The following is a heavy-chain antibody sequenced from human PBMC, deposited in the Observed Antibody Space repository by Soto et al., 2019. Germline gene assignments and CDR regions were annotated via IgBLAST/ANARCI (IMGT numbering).Heavy chain of an antibody. Sequence: GGSLRLSCAASGFTVSSNYMSWVRQAPGKGLEWVSVIYSGGSTYYADSVKGRFTISRDNSKNTPYLQMNSLRAEDTAVYYCATTLTKDNAFDIWCQATMVTVS. CDR1: GFTVSSNY. D-gene: IGHD2-15*01. CDR3: ATTLTKDNAFDI. V-gene: IGHV3-53*01. J-gene: IGHJ3*02. CDR2: IYSGGST.